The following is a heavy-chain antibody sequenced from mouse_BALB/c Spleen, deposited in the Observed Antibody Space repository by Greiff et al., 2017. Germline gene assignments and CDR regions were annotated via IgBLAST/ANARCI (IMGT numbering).Heavy chain of an antibody. CDR1: GFNIKDTY. V-gene: IGHV14-3*02. CDR3: ATPGGNYARDY. CDR2: IDPANGNT. Sequence: EVQLQQSGAELVKPGASVKLSCTASGFNIKDTYMHWVKQRPEQGLEWIGRIDPANGNTKYDPKFQGKATITADTSSNTAYLQLSSLTSEDTAVYYCATPGGNYARDYWGQGTSVTVAS. J-gene: IGHJ4*01.